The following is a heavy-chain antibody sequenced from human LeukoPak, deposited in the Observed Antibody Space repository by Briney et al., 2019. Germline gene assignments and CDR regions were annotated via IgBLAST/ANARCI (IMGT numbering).Heavy chain of an antibody. J-gene: IGHJ4*02. Sequence: GGSLSLSCAASGFTFSSYSMNWVRQAPGKGLEWVSSISSSSSYIYYADSVKGRFTISRDNAKNSLYLQMNSLRAEDTAVYYCARDSGWLSVAYYFDYWGQGTLVTVSS. CDR1: GFTFSSYS. D-gene: IGHD5-24*01. V-gene: IGHV3-21*01. CDR3: ARDSGWLSVAYYFDY. CDR2: ISSSSSYI.